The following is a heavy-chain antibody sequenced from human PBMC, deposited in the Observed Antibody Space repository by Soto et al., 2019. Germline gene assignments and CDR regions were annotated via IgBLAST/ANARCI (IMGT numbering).Heavy chain of an antibody. CDR3: ASAPPSTILIDY. Sequence: GGSLRLSCAASEFTFSSYDMHWVRQATGKGLEWVSAIGTAGDTYYPGSVKGRFTISRENAKNSLYLQMNSLRAGDTAVYYCASAPPSTILIDYWGQGTLVTVSS. D-gene: IGHD5-12*01. CDR2: IGTAGDT. V-gene: IGHV3-13*04. J-gene: IGHJ4*02. CDR1: EFTFSSYD.